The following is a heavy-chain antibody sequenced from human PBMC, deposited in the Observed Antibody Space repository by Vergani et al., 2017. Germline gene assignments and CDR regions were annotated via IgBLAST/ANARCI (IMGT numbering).Heavy chain of an antibody. Sequence: EVQLLESGGGLVQPGGSLRLSCAASGFTFSSYAMTWVRQAPGKGLEWVSTLSGSGGSTYYADSVKGRFTISRDNSKNTLYLQMNSLRAEDTAVYYCAKGVRYFDWLDYWGQGTLVTVSS. D-gene: IGHD3-9*01. J-gene: IGHJ4*02. CDR2: LSGSGGST. V-gene: IGHV3-23*01. CDR1: GFTFSSYA. CDR3: AKGVRYFDWLDY.